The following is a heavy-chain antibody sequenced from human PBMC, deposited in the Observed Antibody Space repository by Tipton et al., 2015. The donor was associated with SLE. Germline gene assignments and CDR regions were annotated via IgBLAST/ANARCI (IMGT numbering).Heavy chain of an antibody. Sequence: SLRLSCAASGFTFSSYDMHWVRQATGKGLEWVSAIGTAGDTYYPGSVKGRFTISRENAKNSLYLQMNSLRAGDTAVYYCASHPYGDLGGAFDIWGQGTMVTVSS. CDR2: IGTAGDT. J-gene: IGHJ3*02. CDR3: ASHPYGDLGGAFDI. V-gene: IGHV3-13*04. D-gene: IGHD4-17*01. CDR1: GFTFSSYD.